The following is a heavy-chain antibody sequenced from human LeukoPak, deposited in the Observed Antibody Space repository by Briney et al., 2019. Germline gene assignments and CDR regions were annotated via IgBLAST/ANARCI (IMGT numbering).Heavy chain of an antibody. CDR3: ARSAGLDY. CDR1: EYSFTSYW. Sequence: GESLKISCKGSEYSFTSYWIGWVRQMPGKGLEWMGSIYPGDSNTRYRPSFQGQVTISADKSISTAYLQWNSLKASDTAMYFCARSAGLDYWGQGTLVTVSS. CDR2: IYPGDSNT. J-gene: IGHJ4*02. V-gene: IGHV5-51*01.